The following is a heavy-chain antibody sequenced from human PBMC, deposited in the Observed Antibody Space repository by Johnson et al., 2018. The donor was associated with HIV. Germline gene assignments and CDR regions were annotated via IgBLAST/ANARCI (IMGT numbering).Heavy chain of an antibody. J-gene: IGHJ3*02. Sequence: VKLVESGGGLVKPGGSLRLSCAASGFTFSDYYMSWIRQAPGKGLEWVSAISGSGGSTYYADSVKGRFTISRDNSKNTLYVQMNSLRAEDTAVYYCAKGPRADAFDIWGQGTMVTVSS. CDR3: AKGPRADAFDI. V-gene: IGHV3-23*04. CDR2: ISGSGGST. CDR1: GFTFSDYY.